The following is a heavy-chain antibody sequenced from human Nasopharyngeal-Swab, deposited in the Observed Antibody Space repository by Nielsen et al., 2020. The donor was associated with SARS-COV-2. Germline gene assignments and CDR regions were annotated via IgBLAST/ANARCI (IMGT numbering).Heavy chain of an antibody. J-gene: IGHJ4*02. CDR3: AREGGYCGGDCPEYFDY. Sequence: WIRQPPEKGLEWIGYIYHSGSTYYNPSLKSRVTISVDRSKNQFSLKLSSVTAADTAVYYCAREGGYCGGDCPEYFDYWGQGTLVTVSS. D-gene: IGHD2-21*02. CDR2: IYHSGST. V-gene: IGHV4-30-2*01.